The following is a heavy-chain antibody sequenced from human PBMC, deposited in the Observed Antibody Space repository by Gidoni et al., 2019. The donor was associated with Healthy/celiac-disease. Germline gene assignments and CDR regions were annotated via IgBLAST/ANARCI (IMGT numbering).Heavy chain of an antibody. D-gene: IGHD6-6*01. Sequence: QVQLVQSGAEVKKPGSSVKVSCKASGGTFSSYAISWVRQAPGQGLEWRGRIIPIRGIANYAQNFQGRVTMTADKATSTAYMELSSLRSEDKAVYYCARDPGGEQLGGDYWGQGTLVTVSS. V-gene: IGHV1-69*04. CDR3: ARDPGGEQLGGDY. CDR1: GGTFSSYA. CDR2: IIPIRGIA. J-gene: IGHJ4*02.